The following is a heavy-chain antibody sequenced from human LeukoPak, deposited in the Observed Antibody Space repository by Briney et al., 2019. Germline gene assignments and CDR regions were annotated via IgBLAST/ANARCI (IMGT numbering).Heavy chain of an antibody. CDR2: IYYSGST. D-gene: IGHD3-22*01. J-gene: IGHJ5*02. CDR3: ARDRNDYYDSSGNPWFDP. Sequence: SETLSLTCTGSGGSISSYYWSWIRQPPGKGLEWIGYIYYSGSTNYNPSLKSRVTISVDTSKNQFSLKLSSVTAADTAVYYCARDRNDYYDSSGNPWFDPWGQGTLVTVSS. CDR1: GGSISSYY. V-gene: IGHV4-59*01.